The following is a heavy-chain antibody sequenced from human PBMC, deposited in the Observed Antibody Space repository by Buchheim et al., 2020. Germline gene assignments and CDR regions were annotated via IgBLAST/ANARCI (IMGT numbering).Heavy chain of an antibody. Sequence: EVQLVQSGAEVKKPGESLKISCKGSGYSFTSYWIGWVRQMPGKGLEWMGSIYSGDSDTRYSTSVQGQVTISAVKSISTTSLQWSTLQASDTAMYYCATPDDQRGYSYGYAWGQGTL. J-gene: IGHJ5*02. D-gene: IGHD5-18*01. CDR1: GYSFTSYW. CDR3: ATPDDQRGYSYGYA. V-gene: IGHV5-51*01. CDR2: IYSGDSDT.